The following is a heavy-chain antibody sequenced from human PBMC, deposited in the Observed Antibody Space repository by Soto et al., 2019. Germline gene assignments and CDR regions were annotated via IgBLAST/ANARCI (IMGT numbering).Heavy chain of an antibody. Sequence: QVQLVESGGGVVQPGRSLRLSCAASGFTFSSYAMHWVRQAPGKGLEWVAVVSYDGNNKYYADPVKGRFTISRDNSKNTLYLQMNSLRAEDTAVYYCARAGCDGGSCYTLVGLRYGMDVWGQGTTVTVSS. CDR3: ARAGCDGGSCYTLVGLRYGMDV. CDR2: VSYDGNNK. J-gene: IGHJ6*02. CDR1: GFTFSSYA. V-gene: IGHV3-30-3*01. D-gene: IGHD2-15*01.